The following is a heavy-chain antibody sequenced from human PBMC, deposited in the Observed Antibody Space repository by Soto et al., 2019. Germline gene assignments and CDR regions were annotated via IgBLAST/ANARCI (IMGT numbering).Heavy chain of an antibody. CDR2: ISYDGSNK. J-gene: IGHJ4*02. CDR1: GFTFSSYG. V-gene: IGHV3-30*18. CDR3: AKDTTFYYGDSGGFDY. D-gene: IGHD4-17*01. Sequence: LRLSCAASGFTFSSYGMHWVRQAPGKGLEWVAVISYDGSNKYYADSVKGRFTISRDNSKNTLYLQMNSLRAEDTAVYYCAKDTTFYYGDSGGFDYWGQGTLVTVSS.